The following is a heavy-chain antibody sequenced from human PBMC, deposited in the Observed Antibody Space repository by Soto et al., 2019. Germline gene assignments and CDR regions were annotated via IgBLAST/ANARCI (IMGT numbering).Heavy chain of an antibody. CDR2: ISAHNGDT. CDR3: ATEPIYYNDGSGYYPLGH. D-gene: IGHD3-22*01. Sequence: ASVKVSCKASGYSFATYGFSWVRPARGEGLECVGWISAHNGDTHYSQKFQGRVTLTTDTSTNTGYMELRSLTSDDTAGYFCATEPIYYNDGSGYYPLGHWGQGTLVTVSS. CDR1: GYSFATYG. J-gene: IGHJ4*02. V-gene: IGHV1-18*04.